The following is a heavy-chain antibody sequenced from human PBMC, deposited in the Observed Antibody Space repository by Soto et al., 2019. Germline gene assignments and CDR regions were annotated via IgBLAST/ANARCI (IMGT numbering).Heavy chain of an antibody. J-gene: IGHJ6*02. CDR2: IYWDEDK. D-gene: IGHD2-15*01. Sequence: QITLKESGPTLVKPTQTLTLTCTFSGFSLSTSGVGVSWIRQPPGKALEWLARIYWDEDKRYSPFLKSRLTIPKDTSTNEVVLTMTNMDPVDTGTYYCAHKGGRGAAMDVWGQGTTVTVSS. CDR1: GFSLSTSGVG. CDR3: AHKGGRGAAMDV. V-gene: IGHV2-5*02.